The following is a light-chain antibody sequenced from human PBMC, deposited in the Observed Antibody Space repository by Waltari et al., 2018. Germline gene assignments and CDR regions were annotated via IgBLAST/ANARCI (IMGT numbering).Light chain of an antibody. CDR3: QQLHTYPLT. CDR1: QDIGTS. Sequence: DIQLTQSPSFLSASVGRRVTVTCRASQDIGTSLAWYQKKPGKAPHLLIYAASSLHTGVPSRFSAGGSGTLFTLTINRLQPEDFATYYCQQLHTYPLTFGGGTEVEL. CDR2: AAS. J-gene: IGKJ4*01. V-gene: IGKV1-9*01.